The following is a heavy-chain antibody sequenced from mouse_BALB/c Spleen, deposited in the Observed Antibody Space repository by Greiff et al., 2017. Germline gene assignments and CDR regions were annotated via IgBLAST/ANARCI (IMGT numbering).Heavy chain of an antibody. Sequence: LVESGAGLVKPGASVKLSCKASGYTFTEYIIHWVKQRSGQGLEWIGWFYPGSGSIKYNEKFKDKATLTADKSSSTVYMELSRLTSEDSAVYFCARHETLYGSEYFDYWGQGTTLTVSS. CDR1: GYTFTEYI. V-gene: IGHV1-62-2*01. D-gene: IGHD1-1*01. J-gene: IGHJ2*01. CDR2: FYPGSGSI. CDR3: ARHETLYGSEYFDY.